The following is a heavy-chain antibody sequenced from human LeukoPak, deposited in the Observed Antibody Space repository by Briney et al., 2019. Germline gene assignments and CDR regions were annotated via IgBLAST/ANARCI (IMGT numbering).Heavy chain of an antibody. D-gene: IGHD3-10*01. CDR3: ARGEAAGGC. J-gene: IGHJ4*02. Sequence: RGALTLSCAPSGCTFSSYWMRWVRPALGKGLEGVANIKQEGREKYYVDSVKGRFTISRDNSKNSLYLQMNSLRDEDTAVYYCARGEAAGGCWGQGPLVTVSS. CDR1: GCTFSSYW. CDR2: IKQEGREK. V-gene: IGHV3-7*01.